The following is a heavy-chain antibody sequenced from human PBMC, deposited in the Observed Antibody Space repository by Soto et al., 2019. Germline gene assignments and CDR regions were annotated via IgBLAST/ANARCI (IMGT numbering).Heavy chain of an antibody. D-gene: IGHD2-2*01. J-gene: IGHJ4*02. CDR3: ARVRGSSLVVPGASDY. CDR1: GYSFTTYT. V-gene: IGHV1-18*04. Sequence: QVQLVQSGAEVKKPGASVKVSYKASGYSFTTYTISWVRQAPGQGLQWMGWISPYSGYTTYAQNLQGRVSMTTETSTTTAYLEVRSLRSDDTAVYYCARVRGSSLVVPGASDYWGQGTLVTVSS. CDR2: ISPYSGYT.